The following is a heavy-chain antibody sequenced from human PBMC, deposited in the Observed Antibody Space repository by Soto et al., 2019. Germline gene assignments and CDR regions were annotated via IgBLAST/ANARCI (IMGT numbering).Heavy chain of an antibody. Sequence: PSETLSLTCTVSGGSITSDGYSWSWVRQPPGKGLEWISYIYQSGSAYYNPSLKGRVTTSVDKSKNQFSLKLNSLTAEDTAVYYCTTGGAYYDFWSGPDYGMDVWGQGTTVTV. CDR1: GGSITSDGYS. CDR2: IYQSGSA. J-gene: IGHJ6*02. V-gene: IGHV4-30-2*01. CDR3: TTGGAYYDFWSGPDYGMDV. D-gene: IGHD3-3*01.